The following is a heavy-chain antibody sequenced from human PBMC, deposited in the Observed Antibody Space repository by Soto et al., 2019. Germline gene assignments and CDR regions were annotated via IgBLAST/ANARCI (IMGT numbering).Heavy chain of an antibody. CDR1: GGSISSYY. V-gene: IGHV4-59*01. CDR2: IYYSGST. D-gene: IGHD5-12*01. Sequence: SETLSLTCTVSGGSISSYYWSWIRQPPGKGLEWIGYIYYSGSTNYNPSLKSRVTISVDTSKNQFSLKLSSVTAADTAVYYCARELAGGWLHGFDYWGQGTLVTVSS. CDR3: ARELAGGWLHGFDY. J-gene: IGHJ4*02.